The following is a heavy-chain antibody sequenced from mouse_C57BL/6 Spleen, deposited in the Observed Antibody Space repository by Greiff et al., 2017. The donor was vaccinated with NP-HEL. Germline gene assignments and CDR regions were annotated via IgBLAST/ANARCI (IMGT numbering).Heavy chain of an antibody. V-gene: IGHV1-50*01. J-gene: IGHJ3*01. CDR3: ARELRLRGFAY. CDR2: IDPSDSYT. Sequence: QVQLQQPGAELVKPGASVKLSCKASGYTFISYWMQWVKQRPGQGLEWIGEIDPSDSYTNYNQKFKGKATLTVDTSSSTAYMQLSSLTSEDSAVYYCARELRLRGFAYWGQGTLVTVSA. D-gene: IGHD3-2*02. CDR1: GYTFISYW.